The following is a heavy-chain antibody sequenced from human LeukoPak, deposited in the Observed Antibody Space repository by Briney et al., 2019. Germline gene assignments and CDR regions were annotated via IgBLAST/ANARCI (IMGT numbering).Heavy chain of an antibody. V-gene: IGHV1-18*01. D-gene: IGHD3-3*01. Sequence: ASVRVSCKASGYNFRAVDIAGVRQAPGQGLEWLGWISVDKGDSIYAESVQGRVTMTTDTSTSTAYLEVRDLKSDDTAVYFCARAPGPIYQHDAFDIWGQGTMVTVSS. CDR2: ISVDKGDS. CDR1: GYNFRAVD. CDR3: ARAPGPIYQHDAFDI. J-gene: IGHJ3*02.